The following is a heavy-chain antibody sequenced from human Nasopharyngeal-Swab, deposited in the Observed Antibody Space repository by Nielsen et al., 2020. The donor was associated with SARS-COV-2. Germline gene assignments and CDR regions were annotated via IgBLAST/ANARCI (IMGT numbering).Heavy chain of an antibody. CDR2: MNPNSGNT. CDR3: ARILYSSGWAPIDAFDI. V-gene: IGHV1-8*01. CDR1: GYTFTSYD. Sequence: ASVKVSCKASGYTFTSYDINWVRQATGQGLEWMGWMNPNSGNTGYAQKFQGRVTMTRNTSISTAYMELSSLRSEDTAVYYCARILYSSGWAPIDAFDIWGQGTMVTVSS. D-gene: IGHD6-19*01. J-gene: IGHJ3*02.